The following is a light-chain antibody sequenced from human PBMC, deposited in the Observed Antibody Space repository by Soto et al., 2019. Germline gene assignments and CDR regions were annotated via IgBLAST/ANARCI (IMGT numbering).Light chain of an antibody. V-gene: IGLV2-11*01. J-gene: IGLJ1*01. Sequence: QSALTQPRSVSGSPGQSVTISCTGTSSDVGGYDYVSWYQQHSGKAPKLMIYNVTKRPSGVPDRFSGSRSGNTASLTISGLQAEDDADYYCCSYAGTYTFYVFGTG. CDR1: SSDVGGYDY. CDR3: CSYAGTYTFYV. CDR2: NVT.